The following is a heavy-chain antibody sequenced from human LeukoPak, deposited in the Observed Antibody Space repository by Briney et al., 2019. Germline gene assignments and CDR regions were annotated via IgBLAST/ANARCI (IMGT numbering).Heavy chain of an antibody. CDR1: GFTFSSYA. CDR3: AKAQEITMIVVVNGGFDY. Sequence: PGGSLRLSCAASGFTFSSYAMSWVRQAPVKGLEWVSAISGSGGSTYYADSVKGRFTISRDNSKNTLYLQMNSLRAEDTAVYYCAKAQEITMIVVVNGGFDYWGQGTLVTVSS. V-gene: IGHV3-23*01. CDR2: ISGSGGST. D-gene: IGHD3-22*01. J-gene: IGHJ4*02.